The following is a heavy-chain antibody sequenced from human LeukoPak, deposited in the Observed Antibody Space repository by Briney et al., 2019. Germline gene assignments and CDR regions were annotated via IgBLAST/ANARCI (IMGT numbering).Heavy chain of an antibody. J-gene: IGHJ4*02. CDR1: GFTFNTYS. V-gene: IGHV3-23*01. D-gene: IGHD1-26*01. CDR3: ARRIVGATVGFDY. Sequence: GGSLRLSCEASGFTFNTYSMNWARQAPGKGLEWVSCISGSGDNTYYPDSVKGRFTISRDNSKNTLYLQMNSLRAEDTAVYYCARRIVGATVGFDYWGQGTLVTVSS. CDR2: ISGSGDNT.